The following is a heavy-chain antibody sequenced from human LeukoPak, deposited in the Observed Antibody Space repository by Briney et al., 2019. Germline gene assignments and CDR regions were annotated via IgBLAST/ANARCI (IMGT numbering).Heavy chain of an antibody. D-gene: IGHD5-18*01. J-gene: IGHJ4*02. CDR1: GFTFSSSA. CDR3: ANPGGELSSSYGYPYRVGYFDY. V-gene: IGHV3-23*01. CDR2: ISNNGGYT. Sequence: PGGSLRLSCAASGFTFSSSAMSWVRQAPGKGLEWVSAISNNGGYTYYADSVKGRFTISRDNSKNTLYLQMNSLRAEDTAVYYCANPGGELSSSYGYPYRVGYFDYWGQGTLVTVSS.